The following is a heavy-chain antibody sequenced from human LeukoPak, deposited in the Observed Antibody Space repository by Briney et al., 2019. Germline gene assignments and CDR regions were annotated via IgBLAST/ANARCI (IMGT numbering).Heavy chain of an antibody. J-gene: IGHJ4*02. D-gene: IGHD3-10*01. Sequence: SETLSLTCTVSGYSISSGYYWSWIRQPPGKGLEWTGYIYYSGSTNYNPSLKSRVTISVDTSKNQFSLKLSSVTAADTAVYYCANNLYASGNYFTYWGQGTLVTVSS. CDR2: IYYSGST. CDR1: GYSISSGYY. CDR3: ANNLYASGNYFTY. V-gene: IGHV4-38-2*02.